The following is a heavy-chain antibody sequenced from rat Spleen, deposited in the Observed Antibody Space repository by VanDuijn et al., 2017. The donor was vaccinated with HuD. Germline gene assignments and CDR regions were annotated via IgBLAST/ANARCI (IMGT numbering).Heavy chain of an antibody. CDR2: ISYSGST. Sequence: EVQLQESGPGLVKPSQSLSLTCSVTGYSITNTYRWNWIRKFPGNKMEWMGYISYSGSTSHNPSLKSRISITRDTSKNQFFLQLNSVTTEDTATYYCARSIRGTGVMDAGGQGASVTVSS. CDR1: GYSITNTY. J-gene: IGHJ4*01. D-gene: IGHD4-3*01. CDR3: ARSIRGTGVMDA. V-gene: IGHV3-1*01.